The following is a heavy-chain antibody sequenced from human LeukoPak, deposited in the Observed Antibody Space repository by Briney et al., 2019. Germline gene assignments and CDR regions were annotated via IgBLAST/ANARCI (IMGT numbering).Heavy chain of an antibody. CDR3: AKVGGGGTMVRGVILTLDY. CDR2: ISGSGGST. D-gene: IGHD3-10*01. Sequence: GGSLRLSCAASGFTFNSYAMSWVRQAPGKGLEWVSAISGSGGSTYYADSVKGRFTISRDNSKNTLYLQMNSLRAEDTAVYYCAKVGGGGTMVRGVILTLDYWGQGTLVTVSS. V-gene: IGHV3-23*01. J-gene: IGHJ4*02. CDR1: GFTFNSYA.